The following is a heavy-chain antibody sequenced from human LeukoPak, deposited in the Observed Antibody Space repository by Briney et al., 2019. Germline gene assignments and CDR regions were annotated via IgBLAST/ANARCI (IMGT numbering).Heavy chain of an antibody. D-gene: IGHD1-26*01. V-gene: IGHV3-11*04. J-gene: IGHJ4*02. CDR1: GFAFSDYY. CDR2: ISSSGSTI. CDR3: ARRSGSYYD. Sequence: GGPLRLSCAASGFAFSDYYMIWIRKAPGKGLEGGSYISSSGSTIYSADYVKGRFTISRDNATNSLYLQMNSLRAEDTAVYYCARRSGSYYDWGQGTLVTVSS.